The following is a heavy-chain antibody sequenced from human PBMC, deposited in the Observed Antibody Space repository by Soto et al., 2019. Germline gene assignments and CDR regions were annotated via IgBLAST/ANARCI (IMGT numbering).Heavy chain of an antibody. J-gene: IGHJ6*02. D-gene: IGHD3-3*01. CDR2: ISYDGSNK. CDR3: AKDLRFLECRKYYYGMDV. CDR1: GLTFSRYG. V-gene: IGHV3-30*18. Sequence: GGSLRISCAACGLTFSRYGMHWVSKDTGKGMEWVAVISYDGSNKYYADSVKGRFTISRDNSKNTLYLQMNSLRAEDTAVYYCAKDLRFLECRKYYYGMDVWGQGTTVTVSS.